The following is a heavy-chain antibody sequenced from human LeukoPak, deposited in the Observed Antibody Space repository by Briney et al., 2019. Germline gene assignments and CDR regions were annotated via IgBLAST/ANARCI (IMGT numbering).Heavy chain of an antibody. CDR2: ISGSGGST. CDR1: GFTFSSYA. V-gene: IGHV3-23*01. J-gene: IGHJ3*02. D-gene: IGHD4-11*01. Sequence: GSLRLSCAASGFTFSSYAMSWVRQAPGKGLEWVSAISGSGGSTYYADSVKGRFTISRDNSKNTLYLQMNSLRAEDTAVYYCAKDHDYNGAFDIWGQGIMVTVSS. CDR3: AKDHDYNGAFDI.